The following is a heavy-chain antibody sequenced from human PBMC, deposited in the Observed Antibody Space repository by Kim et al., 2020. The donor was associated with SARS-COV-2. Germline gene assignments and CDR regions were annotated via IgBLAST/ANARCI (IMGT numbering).Heavy chain of an antibody. J-gene: IGHJ4*02. V-gene: IGHV3-74*01. D-gene: IGHD2-2*03. CDR3: ARDGWGFDY. CDR2: SST. Sequence: SSTSYADSVKGRFTISRDKAKNTLYLQMNSLRAEDTAVYYCARDGWGFDYWGQGTLVTVSS.